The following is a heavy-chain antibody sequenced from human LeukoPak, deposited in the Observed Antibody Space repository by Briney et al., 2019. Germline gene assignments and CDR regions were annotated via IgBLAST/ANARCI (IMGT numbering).Heavy chain of an antibody. CDR2: ISGSGGST. Sequence: GGSLRLSCAASGFTFSSYWMSWVRQAPGKGLEWVSAISGSGGSTYYADSVKGRFTISGDNLKNTLYLQMNSLRAEDTAVYYCATSFVTRLIVVVRAAMPRFLWGQGTLFTVSS. J-gene: IGHJ4*02. D-gene: IGHD2-2*01. CDR3: ATSFVTRLIVVVRAAMPRFL. V-gene: IGHV3-23*01. CDR1: GFTFSSYW.